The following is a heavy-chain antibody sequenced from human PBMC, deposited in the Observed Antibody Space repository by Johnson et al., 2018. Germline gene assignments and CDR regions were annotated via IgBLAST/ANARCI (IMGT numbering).Heavy chain of an antibody. D-gene: IGHD4-17*01. CDR3: SRGPYRGLRGFDI. J-gene: IGHJ3*02. V-gene: IGHV4-34*01. Sequence: VELQQLGAGLVEPSEPRSLTCAVYGMSFSGYYWSWIRQPPGKGLEWIGKIDHSGRISYNPSLKSRLTLSVDTSKNQVSLKVNSVNAADTAVYLCSRGPYRGLRGFDIWGQGTMVIVSS. CDR1: GMSFSGYY. CDR2: IDHSGRI.